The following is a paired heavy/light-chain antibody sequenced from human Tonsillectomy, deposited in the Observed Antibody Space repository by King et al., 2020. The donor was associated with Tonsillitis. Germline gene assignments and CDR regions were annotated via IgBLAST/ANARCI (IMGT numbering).Light chain of an antibody. CDR3: QDYNNWPMYT. J-gene: IGKJ2*01. Sequence: EIVMTQSPGTLSVSPGDTATLSCRASRTIATNLVWYQQKPGQAPRLLIYGATVRATGVPARFRGTGSGTEFTLTISSLQSEDFAVYYCQDYNNWPMYTFGQGTKLEIK. V-gene: IGKV3-15*01. CDR1: RTIATN. CDR2: GAT.
Heavy chain of an antibody. D-gene: IGHD3-16*01. CDR2: ITWDGGNV. CDR3: TKSLDIGGVTKPFDY. J-gene: IGHJ4*02. V-gene: IGHV3-9*01. Sequence: EVQLVESGGGLVQPGRSLRLSCAASGFTFDGYAMHWVRQPPGKGLEWVSGITWDGGNVGYADSVKGRFTISRDNAKNSLYLQMNSLRPEDSALYYCTKSLDIGGVTKPFDYWGQGTLVTVSS. CDR1: GFTFDGYA.